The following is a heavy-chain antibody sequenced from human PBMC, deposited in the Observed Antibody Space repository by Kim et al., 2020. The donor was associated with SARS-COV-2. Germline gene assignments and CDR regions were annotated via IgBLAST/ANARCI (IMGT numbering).Heavy chain of an antibody. CDR3: ARVGRAANGFLDY. D-gene: IGHD6-13*01. Sequence: SAASVEGRFTISSDNTKNTLYLQMSSLGAETTVLYYCARVGRAANGFLDYWGQGTLVTVSS. J-gene: IGHJ4*02. V-gene: IGHV3-33*01.